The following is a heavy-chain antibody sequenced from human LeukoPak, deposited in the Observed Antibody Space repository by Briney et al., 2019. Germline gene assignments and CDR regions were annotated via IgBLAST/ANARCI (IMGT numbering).Heavy chain of an antibody. CDR1: GFTFSSYG. CDR2: ISGSGGST. CDR3: TGSDDGDLDY. J-gene: IGHJ4*02. Sequence: GGSLRLSCAASGFTFSSYGMSWVRQAPGKGLEWVSAISGSGGSTYYADSVKGRFTISRDNSKNTLYLQMNSLRAEDTAVYYCTGSDDGDLDYWGQGTLVTVSS. V-gene: IGHV3-23*01. D-gene: IGHD4-17*01.